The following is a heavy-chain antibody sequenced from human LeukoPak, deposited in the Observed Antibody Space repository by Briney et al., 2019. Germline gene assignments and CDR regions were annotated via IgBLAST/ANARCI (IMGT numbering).Heavy chain of an antibody. CDR3: ARHFRSNGDYGPPDY. J-gene: IGHJ4*02. Sequence: GESLKISCKGSGYSITSYWIAWVRQMPGKGLEWMGIIYPGDSDTRYSPSFQGQVTISAAKSISTAYLQWSSLKASDTAMYYCARHFRSNGDYGPPDYWGQGTLVTVSS. V-gene: IGHV5-51*01. D-gene: IGHD4-17*01. CDR1: GYSITSYW. CDR2: IYPGDSDT.